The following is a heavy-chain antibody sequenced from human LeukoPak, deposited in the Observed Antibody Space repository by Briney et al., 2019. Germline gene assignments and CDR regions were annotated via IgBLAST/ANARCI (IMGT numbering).Heavy chain of an antibody. CDR2: IRYDGSNK. Sequence: GGSLRLSCAASGFTIGDYAMSWFRQAPGKGLEWVAFIRYDGSNKYYADSVKGRFTISRDNSKNTLYLQMNSLRAEDTAVYYCAKDSNLWFGELFWLVYYYGMDVWGQGTTVTVSS. V-gene: IGHV3-30*02. CDR3: AKDSNLWFGELFWLVYYYGMDV. J-gene: IGHJ6*02. CDR1: GFTIGDYA. D-gene: IGHD3-10*01.